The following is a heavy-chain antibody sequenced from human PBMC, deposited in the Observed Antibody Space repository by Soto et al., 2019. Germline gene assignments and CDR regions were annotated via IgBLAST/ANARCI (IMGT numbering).Heavy chain of an antibody. CDR2: IYTRGST. CDR1: GDSIRSYY. CDR3: ARDRILFGLGSFPDS. Sequence: SETLSLTCTVSGDSIRSYYWSWIRQPAGKGLEWIGRIYTRGSTNYNPSLKSRVTMSVDTAKNQVSLKLTSVTAADTAMYYCARDRILFGLGSFPDSWGQGTLVTVSS. D-gene: IGHD3-10*01. J-gene: IGHJ4*02. V-gene: IGHV4-4*07.